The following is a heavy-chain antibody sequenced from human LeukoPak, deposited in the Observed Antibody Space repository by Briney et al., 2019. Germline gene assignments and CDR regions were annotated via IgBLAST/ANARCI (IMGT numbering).Heavy chain of an antibody. CDR3: AKIRVIFNWNYAYYFDY. V-gene: IGHV3-11*04. CDR2: ISSSGSTI. D-gene: IGHD1-7*01. CDR1: GFTFSDYY. Sequence: GGSLRLSCAASGFTFSDYYMSWIRQAPGKGLEWVSYISSSGSTIYYADSVKGRFTISRDNAKNTLYLQMNSLRAEDTAVYYCAKIRVIFNWNYAYYFDYWGQGSLVTVSS. J-gene: IGHJ4*02.